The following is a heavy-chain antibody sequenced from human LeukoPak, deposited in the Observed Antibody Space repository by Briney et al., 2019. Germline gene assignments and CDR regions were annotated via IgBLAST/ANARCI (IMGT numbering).Heavy chain of an antibody. J-gene: IGHJ4*02. CDR2: ISAYNGNT. CDR1: GYTFTSYG. Sequence: ASVKVSCKASGYTFTSYGISWVRQAPGQGLEWMGWISAYNGNTNYAQKLQGRVAMTTDTSTSTAYMELRSLRSDDTAVYYCARSGVTIFGVVIMPFDYWGQGTLVTVSS. CDR3: ARSGVTIFGVVIMPFDY. V-gene: IGHV1-18*01. D-gene: IGHD3-3*01.